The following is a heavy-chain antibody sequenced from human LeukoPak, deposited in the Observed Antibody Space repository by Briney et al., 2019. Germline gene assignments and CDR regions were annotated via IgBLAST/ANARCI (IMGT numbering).Heavy chain of an antibody. V-gene: IGHV1-69*05. CDR3: ARALRRDGYNPIDY. CDR2: IIPIFGTA. CDR1: GGTFSSYA. D-gene: IGHD5-24*01. J-gene: IGHJ4*02. Sequence: SVKVSCKASGGTFSSYAISWVRQAPGQGLEWMGGIIPIFGTANYAQKFQGRVSITTDESTSTAYMELSSLRSEDTAVYYCARALRRDGYNPIDYWGQGTLVTVSS.